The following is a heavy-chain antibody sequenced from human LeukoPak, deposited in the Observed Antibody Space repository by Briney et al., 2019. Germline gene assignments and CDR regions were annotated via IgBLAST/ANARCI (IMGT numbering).Heavy chain of an antibody. V-gene: IGHV3-15*01. CDR1: GFTFSSAA. CDR2: VKRKTDGGTT. Sequence: GGSLRLSCAASGFTFSSAAMGWIRQAPGKGLECVGHVKRKTDGGTTDYAAPVKGRFTISRDDSQNTLYLQMNSLKTEATAVYYCSTGYSGNYAGGQGTLVTVSS. CDR3: STGYSGNYA. J-gene: IGHJ4*02. D-gene: IGHD1-26*01.